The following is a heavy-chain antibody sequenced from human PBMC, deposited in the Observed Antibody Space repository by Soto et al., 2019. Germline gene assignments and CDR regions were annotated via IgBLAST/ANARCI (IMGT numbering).Heavy chain of an antibody. CDR2: IYWDDDK. CDR3: AHRNILTGSKTFDY. V-gene: IGHV2-5*02. J-gene: IGHJ4*02. Sequence: QITLKESGPPLVKPTQTLTLTCTFSGFSLSTSGVGVGWIRQPPGKALEWLALIYWDDDKRYSPSLKSRLTITKDTSKNQVVLTMTNMDPVDTATYYCAHRNILTGSKTFDYWGQGTLVTVSS. D-gene: IGHD3-9*01. CDR1: GFSLSTSGVG.